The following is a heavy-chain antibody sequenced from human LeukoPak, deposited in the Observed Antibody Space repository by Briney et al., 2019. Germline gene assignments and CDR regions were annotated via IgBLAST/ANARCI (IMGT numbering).Heavy chain of an antibody. J-gene: IGHJ4*02. CDR1: GYTFTSYG. CDR3: ARVGRFLEWLLWDY. D-gene: IGHD3-3*01. Sequence: ASVKVSCKASGYTFTSYGISWVLQAPGQGLEWMGWISAYNGNTNYAQKLQGRVTMTTDTSTSTAYMELRSLRSDDTAVYYCARVGRFLEWLLWDYWGQGTLVTASS. V-gene: IGHV1-18*01. CDR2: ISAYNGNT.